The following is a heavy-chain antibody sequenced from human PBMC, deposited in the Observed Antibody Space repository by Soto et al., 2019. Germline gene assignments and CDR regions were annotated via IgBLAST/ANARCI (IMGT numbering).Heavy chain of an antibody. Sequence: QVQLQESGPGLVEPSQTLSLTCTVSGASINGGGYYWSWIRQQPGKGRERIGYIFYSGSRHYYTPSLESRTAISLDTSKNQLSLTLSSVTAADTAVYYCARGGYCDYSIRGFDPWGQGARVTVSS. J-gene: IGHJ5*02. CDR1: GASINGGGYY. V-gene: IGHV4-31*03. CDR2: IFYSGSRH. CDR3: ARGGYCDYSIRGFDP. D-gene: IGHD4-17*01.